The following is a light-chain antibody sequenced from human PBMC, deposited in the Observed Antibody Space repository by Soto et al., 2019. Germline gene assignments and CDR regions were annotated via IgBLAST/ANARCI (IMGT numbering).Light chain of an antibody. CDR3: QQYNGFSTYT. V-gene: IGKV1-5*03. CDR2: KAS. CDR1: QSIESW. Sequence: IQMTQSPSTLSASVGDRVTITCRASQSIESWLAWYQQKPGKAPKLLIYKASNLESGVPSRFSGSGSGTEFTLTISNLQPDDFATYYSQQYNGFSTYTFGQGTKLEIK. J-gene: IGKJ2*01.